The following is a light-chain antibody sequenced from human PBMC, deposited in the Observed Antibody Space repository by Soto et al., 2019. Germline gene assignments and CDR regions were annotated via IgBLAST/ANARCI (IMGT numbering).Light chain of an antibody. CDR2: DAS. J-gene: IGKJ1*01. CDR1: QSFSSW. CDR3: QQFRT. V-gene: IGKV1-5*01. Sequence: DIQMTQSPSTLSASVGDRVTVSCRASQSFSSWLAWYQQKPGKAPKLLIYDASTLESGVPSRFSGSGSGTEVTLTICNTQPDDFATYYCQQFRTFSQGTKV.